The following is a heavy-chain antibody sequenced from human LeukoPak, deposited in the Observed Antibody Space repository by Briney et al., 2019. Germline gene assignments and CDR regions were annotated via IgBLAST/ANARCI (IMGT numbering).Heavy chain of an antibody. Sequence: SETLSLTCTVSGGSISSYYWSWIRQPAGKGLEWIGRIYTNGSANYNPSLKSRVTMSVDTSKNQFSLKLSSVTAADTAVYYCARNHLRFLEWSFDYWGQGTLVTVSS. J-gene: IGHJ4*02. CDR1: GGSISSYY. V-gene: IGHV4-4*07. CDR3: ARNHLRFLEWSFDY. D-gene: IGHD3-3*01. CDR2: IYTNGSA.